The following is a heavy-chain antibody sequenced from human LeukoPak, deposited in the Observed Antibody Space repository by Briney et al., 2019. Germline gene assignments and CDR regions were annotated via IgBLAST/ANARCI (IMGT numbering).Heavy chain of an antibody. J-gene: IGHJ4*01. CDR3: PRRGHSYGYAHY. V-gene: IGHV4-4*02. Sequence: SETLSLTCAVSGGSISSSNWWSWVRQPPGKGLEWIGEIYHSGSTNYNPSLKSRVTISVDKSKNQSSLKLSSVTAADTALYYCPRRGHSYGYAHYWGQGTPVTTSS. CDR2: IYHSGST. CDR1: GGSISSSNW. D-gene: IGHD5-18*01.